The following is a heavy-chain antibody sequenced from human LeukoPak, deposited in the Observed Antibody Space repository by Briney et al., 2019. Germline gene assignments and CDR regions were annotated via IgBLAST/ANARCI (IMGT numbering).Heavy chain of an antibody. J-gene: IGHJ1*01. CDR2: IYYSGST. D-gene: IGHD6-19*01. CDR3: ATSGYSSGFVQH. V-gene: IGHV4-39*01. CDR1: GGSISSYY. Sequence: SETLSLTCTVSGGSISSYYWGWIRQPPGKGLEWIGSIYYSGSTYYNPSLKSRVTISVDTSKNQFSLKLSSVTAADTAVYYCATSGYSSGFVQHWGQGTLVTVSS.